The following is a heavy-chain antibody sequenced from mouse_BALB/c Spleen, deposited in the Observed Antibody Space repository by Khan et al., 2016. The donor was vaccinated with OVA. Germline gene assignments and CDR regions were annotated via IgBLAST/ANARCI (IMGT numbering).Heavy chain of an antibody. CDR1: GYTFTNYG. CDR2: INTYTGEP. J-gene: IGHJ1*01. Sequence: QIQLVQSGPELKKPGETVKISCKASGYTFTNYGMNWVKQAPGKGLKWMSWINTYTGEPTYADDFQGRFVFSLETSARTPYLQIHKLKNEDTATYFCGSRECWDVDVWGAGTRVTVSS. V-gene: IGHV9-3-1*01. CDR3: GSRECWDVDV.